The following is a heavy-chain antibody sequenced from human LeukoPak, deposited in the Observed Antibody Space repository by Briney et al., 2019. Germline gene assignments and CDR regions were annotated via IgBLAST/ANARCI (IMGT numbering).Heavy chain of an antibody. CDR2: IKSEIDGGTT. D-gene: IGHD5-12*01. CDR3: TTGGNVIVAGTRAFDI. CDR1: YFTFTDTW. V-gene: IGHV3-15*07. Sequence: PGGSLRLSCAASYFTFTDTWMNWVRQAPGKGLEWVGRIKSEIDGGTTGYAAPVQGRFTISRDDSQAILYLQMNSLKTEDTAVYYCTTGGNVIVAGTRAFDIWGQGTLVTVSS. J-gene: IGHJ3*02.